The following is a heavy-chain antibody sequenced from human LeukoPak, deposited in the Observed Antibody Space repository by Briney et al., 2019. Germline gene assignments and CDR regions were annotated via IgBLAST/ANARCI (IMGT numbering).Heavy chain of an antibody. CDR1: GFSFTNAW. J-gene: IGHJ3*02. V-gene: IGHV3-15*01. Sequence: PGGSLRLSCAASGFSFTNAWLTWVRQAPGKGLEWVGHIKSKTEAGTTDYAAPVKGRFTISRDDSKNTLYLHMNSLKIEDTAIYYCTKGYTYYYDSRGYSADAFDIWGQGTMVTVSS. CDR2: IKSKTEAGTT. D-gene: IGHD3-22*01. CDR3: TKGYTYYYDSRGYSADAFDI.